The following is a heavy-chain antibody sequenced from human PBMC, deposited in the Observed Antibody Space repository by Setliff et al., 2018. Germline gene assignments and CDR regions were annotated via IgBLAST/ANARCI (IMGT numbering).Heavy chain of an antibody. D-gene: IGHD1-7*01. CDR2: ISAYNGNT. CDR3: ARYITGTTPADY. V-gene: IGHV1-18*01. CDR1: GYTFITYG. J-gene: IGHJ4*02. Sequence: ASVKVSCKASGYTFITYGVNWVRQAPGQGLEWMGWISAYNGNTNYAQNLQGRVTLTTDTSTGTAYMELRSLRSDDTAVYYCARYITGTTPADYWGQGTLVTVSS.